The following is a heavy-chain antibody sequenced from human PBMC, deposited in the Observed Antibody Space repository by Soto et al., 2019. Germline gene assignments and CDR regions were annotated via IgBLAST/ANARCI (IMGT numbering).Heavy chain of an antibody. CDR1: GYTLPSYY. CDR3: VRRDFGDYDYFDY. Sequence: QVQLKQSGAEVEKPGASVKLSCKASGYTLPSYYIHWVRQAPGQGLDWMGMINPSTGVTTYAQECQGRRTLTKDPTTRASTNTFYMQLSGLRSDDTAVYYCVRRDFGDYDYFDYGGQGTLVTISS. V-gene: IGHV1-46*01. CDR2: INPSTGVT. J-gene: IGHJ4*02. D-gene: IGHD4-17*01.